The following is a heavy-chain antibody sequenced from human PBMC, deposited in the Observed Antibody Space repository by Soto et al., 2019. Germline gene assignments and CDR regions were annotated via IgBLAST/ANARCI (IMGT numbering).Heavy chain of an antibody. CDR3: ARGQYADYYYMDV. J-gene: IGHJ6*03. CDR2: ISSSSSYI. V-gene: IGHV3-21*01. D-gene: IGHD2-2*01. Sequence: GGSLRLSCVVSGFTFSSYSMNWVRQAPGKGLEWVSSISSSSSYIHNADSGKGRFTISRDNAKNPVYLQMTSLRAEDTAVYYCARGQYADYYYMDVWGKGTTVTVSS. CDR1: GFTFSSYS.